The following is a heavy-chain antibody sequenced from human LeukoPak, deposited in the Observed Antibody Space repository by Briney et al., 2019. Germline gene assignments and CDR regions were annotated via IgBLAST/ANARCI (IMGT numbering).Heavy chain of an antibody. V-gene: IGHV3-23*01. CDR2: ISGSGGST. CDR3: AKAEYYYDSSANYFDY. D-gene: IGHD3-22*01. J-gene: IGHJ4*02. CDR1: GFTFSSYG. Sequence: PGGSLRLSCAASGFTFSSYGMSWVRQAPGKGLEWVSAISGSGGSTYYADSVKGRLTISRDNSKNTLYLQMDSLRAEDTAVYYCAKAEYYYDSSANYFDYWGQGTLVTVSS.